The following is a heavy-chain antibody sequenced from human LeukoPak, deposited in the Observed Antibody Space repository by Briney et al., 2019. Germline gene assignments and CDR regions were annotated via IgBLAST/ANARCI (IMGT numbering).Heavy chain of an antibody. J-gene: IGHJ4*02. Sequence: PGGSLRLSCAASGFTFSNYAMSWVRQAPGKGLEWVSLISLSGYAHYTDSVKGRFTISRDNSKNTLYLQMNSLRPENTAVYYCTTDYDTSASYEVYWGRGALVTVSS. CDR3: TTDYDTSASYEVY. CDR1: GFTFSNYA. D-gene: IGHD3-22*01. CDR2: ISLSGYA. V-gene: IGHV3-23*01.